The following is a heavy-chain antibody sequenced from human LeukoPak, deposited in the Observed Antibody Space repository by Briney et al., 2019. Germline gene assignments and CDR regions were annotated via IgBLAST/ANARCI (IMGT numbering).Heavy chain of an antibody. D-gene: IGHD3-22*01. Sequence: SVKVSCKASGGTFSSYAISWVRQAPGQGLEWMGGIIPIFGTANYAQKFQGRVTITADKSTSTAYMELSSLRSEDKAVYYCARVRGRGVVVIRPDAFDIWGQGTMVTVSS. CDR3: ARVRGRGVVVIRPDAFDI. J-gene: IGHJ3*02. CDR1: GGTFSSYA. CDR2: IIPIFGTA. V-gene: IGHV1-69*06.